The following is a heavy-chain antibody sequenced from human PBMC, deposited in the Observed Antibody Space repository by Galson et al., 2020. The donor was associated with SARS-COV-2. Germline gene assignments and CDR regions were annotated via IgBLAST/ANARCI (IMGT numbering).Heavy chain of an antibody. J-gene: IGHJ6*02. CDR2: TRKKANSYTT. D-gene: IGHD2-2*01. CDR1: GFTFGDRY. Sequence: QAGGSLRLSCAVSGFTFGDRYMDWVRQAPGKGLEWVGRTRKKANSYTTEYAASVMGRLTISRDDSNNSLYLQMNSLKTEDTAVYYCAGEEALAPAAASYYYYGMDVWGQGTTVTVSS. V-gene: IGHV3-72*01. CDR3: AGEEALAPAAASYYYYGMDV.